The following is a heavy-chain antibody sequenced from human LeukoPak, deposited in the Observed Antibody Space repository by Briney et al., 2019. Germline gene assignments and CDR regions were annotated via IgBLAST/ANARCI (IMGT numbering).Heavy chain of an antibody. J-gene: IGHJ5*02. CDR1: GGSISSYY. V-gene: IGHV4-59*08. CDR3: ARSPIVVLPAAGFDP. Sequence: SETLSLTCTVSGGSISSYYWSWIRQPPGKGLEWIGYIYYSGTTYYNPSLKSRVTISVDTSKNQFSLKLTSVTAADTAVYYCARSPIVVLPAAGFDPWGQGTLVTVSS. CDR2: IYYSGTT. D-gene: IGHD2-2*01.